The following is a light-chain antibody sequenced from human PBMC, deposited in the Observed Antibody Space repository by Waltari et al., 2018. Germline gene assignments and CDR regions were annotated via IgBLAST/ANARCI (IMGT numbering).Light chain of an antibody. CDR2: DAS. CDR1: QSIGRR. J-gene: IGKJ4*01. Sequence: DIQMTQSPSTLSASVGHRVPLTCRASQSIGRRMAWYQQRPGKAPEILIYDASRLQSGVPSRFSGSGSGPEFTLIISSLQPDDFATYYCQHYDSYPVTFGGGTKVEIK. V-gene: IGKV1-5*01. CDR3: QHYDSYPVT.